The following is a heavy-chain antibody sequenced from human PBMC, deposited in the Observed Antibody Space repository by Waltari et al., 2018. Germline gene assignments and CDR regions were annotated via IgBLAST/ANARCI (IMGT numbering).Heavy chain of an antibody. CDR3: ARDHSTSWSHDAYDV. CDR1: DQSIKSGFY. CDR2: VYPPGSP. V-gene: IGHV4-38-2*02. Sequence: QVKLQESGPGLVRPSETLSLTCLVSDQSIKSGFYWGWLRLPPGKGLSGIGSVYPPGSPYYTPSLRRRVTISVDTSTNPVVLRLASVTAADTGMYYCARDHSTSWSHDAYDVWGPGTMVTVAS. J-gene: IGHJ3*01. D-gene: IGHD2-2*01.